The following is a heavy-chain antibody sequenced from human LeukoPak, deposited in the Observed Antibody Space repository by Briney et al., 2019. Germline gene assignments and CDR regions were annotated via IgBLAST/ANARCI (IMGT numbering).Heavy chain of an antibody. V-gene: IGHV3-53*01. D-gene: IGHD1-14*01. Sequence: GGSLRLSCAASGFTVSSNYMSWVRQAPGKGLEWVSVIYSGGSTYYADSVKGRFTISRDKAKNSLYLQMNSLRVEDTAVYYCARDKGENRAFDIWGQGTMVTVSS. CDR3: ARDKGENRAFDI. J-gene: IGHJ3*02. CDR1: GFTVSSNY. CDR2: IYSGGST.